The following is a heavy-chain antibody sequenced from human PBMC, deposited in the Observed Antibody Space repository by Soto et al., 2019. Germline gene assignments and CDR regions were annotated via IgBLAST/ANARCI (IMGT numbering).Heavy chain of an antibody. J-gene: IGHJ4*02. V-gene: IGHV3-74*01. CDR1: VYTSGSHW. CDR2: MNSDGGII. Sequence: RVSLGICCAIAVYTSGSHWMHWVRQAPGKGLEWVSRMNSDGGIINYVDSVKGRFIVSRDNARNTLYLQMNSLRVEDTAVYYCATAEVDYWGPGTLFTVSS. CDR3: ATAEVDY.